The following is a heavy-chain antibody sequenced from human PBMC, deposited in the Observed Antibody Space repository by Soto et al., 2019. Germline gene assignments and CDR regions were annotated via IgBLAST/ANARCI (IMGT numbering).Heavy chain of an antibody. Sequence: QVQLVQSGAEVKKPGSSGKVSCKASGGSLSNYGISWVRQAHGQGLEWMGAITPFLGTPNYAQTFQDKVRITADESTTTVSMEVRSLTSEDTAVNYCARGDATKIVVTADYAMAVWGQGTTVPVSS. CDR2: ITPFLGTP. CDR3: ARGDATKIVVTADYAMAV. D-gene: IGHD3-22*01. V-gene: IGHV1-69*12. J-gene: IGHJ6*02. CDR1: GGSLSNYG.